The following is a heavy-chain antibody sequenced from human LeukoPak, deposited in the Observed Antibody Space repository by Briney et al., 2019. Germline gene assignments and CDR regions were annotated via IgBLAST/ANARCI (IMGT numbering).Heavy chain of an antibody. Sequence: GSLRLSCAASGFTFSSYAMSWVRQPPGKGLEWIGEINHSGSTNYNPSLKSRVTISVDTSKNQFSLKLSSVTAADTAVYYCARVWVLRYFDWLAREHYFDYWGQGTLVTVSS. J-gene: IGHJ4*02. CDR2: INHSGST. CDR3: ARVWVLRYFDWLAREHYFDY. V-gene: IGHV4-34*01. CDR1: GFTFSSYA. D-gene: IGHD3-9*01.